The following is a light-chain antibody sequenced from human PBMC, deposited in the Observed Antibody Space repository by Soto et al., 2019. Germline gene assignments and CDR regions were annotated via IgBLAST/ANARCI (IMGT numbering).Light chain of an antibody. CDR3: QQFGDWPS. J-gene: IGKJ1*01. V-gene: IGKV3-15*01. Sequence: EIVITQSPATLSVSPVERATLSCRAIQSVSSHVVWYQQKPGQAPRLLISDSSTRATGIPARFSGSGSGTEFTLTISSLQSDDSAIYYCQQFGDWPSFGLGTKV. CDR2: DSS. CDR1: QSVSSH.